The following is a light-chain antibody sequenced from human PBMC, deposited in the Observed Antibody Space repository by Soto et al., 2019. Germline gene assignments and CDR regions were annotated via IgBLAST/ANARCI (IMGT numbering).Light chain of an antibody. CDR2: DAS. CDR1: QSISSW. Sequence: DIQMTQSPSTLSASVGDRVTITCRASQSISSWLAWYQQKPGKAPKLLIYDASSLESGVPSTFSGSGSGTEFTLTISILQPDDFATYYCQQYNSYRWTFGQGTKVDIK. V-gene: IGKV1-5*01. CDR3: QQYNSYRWT. J-gene: IGKJ1*01.